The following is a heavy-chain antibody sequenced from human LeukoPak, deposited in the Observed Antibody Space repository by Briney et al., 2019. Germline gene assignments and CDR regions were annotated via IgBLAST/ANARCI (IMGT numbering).Heavy chain of an antibody. CDR3: ARERSDGSGNRGFAFDI. D-gene: IGHD3-10*01. CDR2: INQDGSQK. CDR1: GFTFSSYA. Sequence: RPGGSLRLSCAASGFTFSSYAMSWVRQAPGKGLEWVANINQDGSQKYYVDSVKGRFTISRDNAKNSVYLEMNTLRAEDTAVYSCARERSDGSGNRGFAFDIWGQGTLVTVSS. V-gene: IGHV3-7*03. J-gene: IGHJ3*02.